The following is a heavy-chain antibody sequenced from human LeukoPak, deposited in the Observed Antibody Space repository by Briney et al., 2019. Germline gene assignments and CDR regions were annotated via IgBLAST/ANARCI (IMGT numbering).Heavy chain of an antibody. CDR1: GFTFSSYV. Sequence: HPGGSLRLSCAASGFTFSSYVMTWVRQAPGKGLEWVSGISGSGGTTFYADSVTGRFTISRDNSKNTLFLQMNSLRVEDTAVYFCTKGYGSWYFFDSWGQGTLVTVSS. J-gene: IGHJ4*02. V-gene: IGHV3-23*01. CDR3: TKGYGSWYFFDS. CDR2: ISGSGGTT. D-gene: IGHD6-13*01.